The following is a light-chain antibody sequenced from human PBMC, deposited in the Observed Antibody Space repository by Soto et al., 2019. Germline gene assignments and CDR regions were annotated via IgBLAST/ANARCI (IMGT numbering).Light chain of an antibody. CDR3: CSYAGSYTVI. J-gene: IGLJ2*01. Sequence: QSVLTQPRSVSGSPGQSVTISCTGTSSDVGGYNYVSWYQQNPGKAPKLMIYDVSKQPSGVPDRFSGSKSGNTASLTISGLQAKDEADYYCCSYAGSYTVIFGGGTKVTVL. V-gene: IGLV2-11*01. CDR2: DVS. CDR1: SSDVGGYNY.